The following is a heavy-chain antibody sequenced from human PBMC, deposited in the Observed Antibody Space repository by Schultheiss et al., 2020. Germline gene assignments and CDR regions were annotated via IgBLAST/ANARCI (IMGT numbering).Heavy chain of an antibody. CDR3: ATGDYPNWFDP. CDR1: GGSFSGYY. CDR2: IYYSGST. Sequence: SATLSLTCAVYGGSFSGYYWTWIRQPAGKGLEWIGYIYYSGSTNYNPSLKSRVTISVDTSKNQFSLKLSSVTAADTAVYYCATGDYPNWFDPWGQGTLVT. D-gene: IGHD4-17*01. J-gene: IGHJ5*02. V-gene: IGHV4-59*01.